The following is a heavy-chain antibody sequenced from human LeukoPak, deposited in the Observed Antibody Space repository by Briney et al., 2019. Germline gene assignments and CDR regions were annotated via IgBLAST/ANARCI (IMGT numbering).Heavy chain of an antibody. V-gene: IGHV1-2*02. D-gene: IGHD6-19*01. J-gene: IGHJ5*02. CDR3: ARAKWLSWFDP. CDR1: GGTYSSYA. CDR2: INPNSGGT. Sequence: ASVKVSCKASGGTYSSYALSWVRQAPGQGLEWMGWINPNSGGTNYAQKFQGRVTMTRDTSISTAYMELSRLRSDDTAVYYCARAKWLSWFDPWGQGTLVTVSS.